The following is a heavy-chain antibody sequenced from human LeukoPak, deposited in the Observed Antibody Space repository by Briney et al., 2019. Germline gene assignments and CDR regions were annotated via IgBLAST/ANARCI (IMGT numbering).Heavy chain of an antibody. CDR2: ITPILGIA. V-gene: IGHV1-69*04. CDR3: AREQSHHHYFDY. D-gene: IGHD1-14*01. CDR1: GGTFSSCA. Sequence: SVKVSCKASGGTFSSCAISWVRQAPGQGLEWMGRITPILGIANYAQKFQGRVTITADKSTSTAYMELSSLRSEDTAVYYCAREQSHHHYFDYWGQGTLVTVSS. J-gene: IGHJ4*02.